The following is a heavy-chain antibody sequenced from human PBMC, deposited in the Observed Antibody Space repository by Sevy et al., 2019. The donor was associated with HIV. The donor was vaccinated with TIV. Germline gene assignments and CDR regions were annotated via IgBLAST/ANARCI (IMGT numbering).Heavy chain of an antibody. Sequence: SETLSLTCTVSGGSISSYYWSWIRQPPGKGLEWIGYISYSGSTNDNPPLRSRVTRSIDTSKNQFSLRLSSVSAADTAVYYCARGGGRTDWGMDVWGPGTTVTVSS. CDR1: GGSISSYY. CDR3: ARGGGRTDWGMDV. V-gene: IGHV4-59*01. D-gene: IGHD1-1*01. J-gene: IGHJ6*02. CDR2: ISYSGST.